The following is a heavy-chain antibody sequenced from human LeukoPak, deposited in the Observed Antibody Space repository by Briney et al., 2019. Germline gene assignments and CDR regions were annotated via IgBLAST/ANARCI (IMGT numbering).Heavy chain of an antibody. CDR3: ARGPYWYFDL. CDR2: IKQGGSEK. Sequence: GGSLRLSCVASGFTFSTYWMSWVRRAPGKGLEWVANIKQGGSEKYYVDSMKGRFTISRDNARNSLYLQMDSLRAEDTAVYYCARGPYWYFDLWGRGTLVTVSS. J-gene: IGHJ2*01. V-gene: IGHV3-7*05. CDR1: GFTFSTYW.